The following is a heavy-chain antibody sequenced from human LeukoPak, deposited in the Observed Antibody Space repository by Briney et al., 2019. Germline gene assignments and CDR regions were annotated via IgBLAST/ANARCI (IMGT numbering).Heavy chain of an antibody. D-gene: IGHD2-21*01. Sequence: PSETLSLTCTVSGGSISSSSYYWGWIRQPPGKGLEWIGSIYYSGSTYYNPSLKSRVTISVDTSKNQFSLKLSSVTAADTAVYYCARVPNPKYCGGDCYGFDPWGQGTLVTVSS. CDR2: IYYSGST. CDR3: ARVPNPKYCGGDCYGFDP. J-gene: IGHJ5*02. CDR1: GGSISSSSYY. V-gene: IGHV4-39*07.